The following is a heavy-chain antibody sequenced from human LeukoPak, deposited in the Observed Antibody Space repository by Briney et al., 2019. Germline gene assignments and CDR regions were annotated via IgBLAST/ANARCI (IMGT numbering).Heavy chain of an antibody. J-gene: IGHJ4*02. V-gene: IGHV5-51*01. Sequence: GESLKISCKGSGYSFANYWIGWVRQMPGKGLEWMGIIYPGDSDTRYSPSLQGQVIISADKSISTAHLQWSSLKASDTAMYYCARQGSGYTGYENIDYWAREPWSPSPQ. CDR1: GYSFANYW. D-gene: IGHD5-12*01. CDR2: IYPGDSDT. CDR3: ARQGSGYTGYENIDY.